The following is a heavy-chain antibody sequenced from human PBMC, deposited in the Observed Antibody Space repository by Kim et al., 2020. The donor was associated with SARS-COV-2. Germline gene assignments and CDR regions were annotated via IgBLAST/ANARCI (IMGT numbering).Heavy chain of an antibody. J-gene: IGHJ3*02. V-gene: IGHV3-30-3*01. Sequence: GGSLRLSCAASGFTFSSYAMHWVRQAPGKGLEWVAVISYDGSNKYYADSVKGRFTISRDNSKNTLYLQMNSLRAEDTAVYYCASRSGDTAMVGAFDIWGQGTMVTVSS. CDR2: ISYDGSNK. CDR3: ASRSGDTAMVGAFDI. D-gene: IGHD5-18*01. CDR1: GFTFSSYA.